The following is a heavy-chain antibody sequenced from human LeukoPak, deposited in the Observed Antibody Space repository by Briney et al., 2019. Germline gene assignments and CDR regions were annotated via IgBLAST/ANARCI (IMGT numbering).Heavy chain of an antibody. Sequence: SETLSLTCTVSGGSISSSSYHWGWVRQPPGKGLEWIASIYYSGSTYYNPSLKSRVTMSIDTSKNQFSLKLNSVTAADTAVYYCARQVDFWSGFFDYWGQGTLVTVSS. CDR1: GGSISSSSYH. CDR3: ARQVDFWSGFFDY. J-gene: IGHJ4*02. V-gene: IGHV4-39*01. D-gene: IGHD3-3*01. CDR2: IYYSGST.